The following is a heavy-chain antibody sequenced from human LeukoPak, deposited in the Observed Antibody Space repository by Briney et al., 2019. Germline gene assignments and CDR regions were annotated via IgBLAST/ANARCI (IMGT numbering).Heavy chain of an antibody. V-gene: IGHV3-9*01. CDR1: GFTFDGYA. CDR3: AKDKAGAFDY. Sequence: GGSLRLSCAASGFTFDGYAMHWVRQAPGKGLEWVSGISWNSGSIGYADSVKGRFTISRDNAKNSLYLQMNSLRAEDTALYYCAKDKAGAFDYWGQGTLVTVSS. D-gene: IGHD6-13*01. CDR2: ISWNSGSI. J-gene: IGHJ4*02.